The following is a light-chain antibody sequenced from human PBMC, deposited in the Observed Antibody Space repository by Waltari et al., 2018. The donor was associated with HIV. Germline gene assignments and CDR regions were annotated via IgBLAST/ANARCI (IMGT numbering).Light chain of an antibody. CDR2: VKSDGTH. CDR1: TGYTGYA. CDR3: QTWDTYIPVI. V-gene: IGLV4-69*01. J-gene: IGLJ2*01. Sequence: QLVLTQSPSASASLGASVKLTCTLSTGYTGYAIAWHQHQPQTGPRFLMKVKSDGTHRKGDGIPDSFSGSSSGAERYLHFSSLQSEDEADYYCQTWDTYIPVIFGGVTKLTVL.